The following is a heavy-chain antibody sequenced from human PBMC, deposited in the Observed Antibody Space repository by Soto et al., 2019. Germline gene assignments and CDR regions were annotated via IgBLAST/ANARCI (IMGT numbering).Heavy chain of an antibody. D-gene: IGHD6-19*01. V-gene: IGHV1-69*13. CDR3: ARDLYSSGWYPPAVDY. J-gene: IGHJ4*02. Sequence: SVNVSCKASGGTFSSYAISWVRQAPGQGLEWMGGIIPIFGTANYAQKFQGRVTITADESTSTAYMELSSLRSEDTAVYYCARDLYSSGWYPPAVDYWGQGTLVTVSS. CDR1: GGTFSSYA. CDR2: IIPIFGTA.